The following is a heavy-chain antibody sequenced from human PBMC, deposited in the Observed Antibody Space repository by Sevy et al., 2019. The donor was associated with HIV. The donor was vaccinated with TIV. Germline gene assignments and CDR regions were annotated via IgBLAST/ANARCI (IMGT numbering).Heavy chain of an antibody. CDR3: AKVLNPALESMMEVTVRSLKGFDV. CDR2: ISGFGNT. CDR1: GFTFNTHV. Sequence: GGSLRLSCVASGFTFNTHVMNWVRQAPGKGLEWVSSISGFGNTYYVDSVRGRFTISRDNAKNTLYLQMNSLRADDTAVYYCAKVLNPALESMMEVTVRSLKGFDVWGQGTMVTVPS. D-gene: IGHD3-22*01. V-gene: IGHV3-23*01. J-gene: IGHJ3*01.